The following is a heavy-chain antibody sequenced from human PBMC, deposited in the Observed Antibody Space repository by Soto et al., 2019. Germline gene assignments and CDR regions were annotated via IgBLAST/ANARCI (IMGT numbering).Heavy chain of an antibody. CDR2: IYYSGST. CDR1: GGSISSYY. D-gene: IGHD2-2*01. Sequence: SETLSLTCTVSGGSISSYYWSWIRQPPGKGLEWIGYIYYSGSTNYNPSLKSRVTISVDTSKNQFSLKLSSVTATDTAVYYCATYQLLSGFDLWGRGTLVTVSS. V-gene: IGHV4-59*08. J-gene: IGHJ2*01. CDR3: ATYQLLSGFDL.